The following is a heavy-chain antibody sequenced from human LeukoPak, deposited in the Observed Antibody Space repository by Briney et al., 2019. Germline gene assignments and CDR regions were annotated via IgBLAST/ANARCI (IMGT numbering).Heavy chain of an antibody. D-gene: IGHD2-2*01. CDR3: ARTYCSSTSCYFSRWGYGMDV. CDR1: GFTFSSYA. V-gene: IGHV3-30-3*01. CDR2: ISYDGSNK. J-gene: IGHJ6*02. Sequence: PGGSLRLSCAASGFTFSSYAMHWVRQAPGKGLEWVAVISYDGSNKYYADSVKGRFTISRDNSKNTLYLQMNSLRAEDTAVYYCARTYCSSTSCYFSRWGYGMDVWGQGTTVTVSS.